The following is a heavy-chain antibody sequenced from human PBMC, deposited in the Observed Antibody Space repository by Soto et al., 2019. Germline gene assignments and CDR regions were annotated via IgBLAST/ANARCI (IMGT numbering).Heavy chain of an antibody. J-gene: IGHJ5*02. Sequence: GGSLRLSCAASGFTFSNAWINWVRQAPGKGLEWVSYISSSSSTIYYADSVKGRFTISRDNAKNSLYLQMNSLRAEDTAVYYCARAYYDFFNWFDPWGQGTLVTVSS. CDR1: GFTFSNAW. CDR3: ARAYYDFFNWFDP. V-gene: IGHV3-48*01. CDR2: ISSSSSTI. D-gene: IGHD3-3*01.